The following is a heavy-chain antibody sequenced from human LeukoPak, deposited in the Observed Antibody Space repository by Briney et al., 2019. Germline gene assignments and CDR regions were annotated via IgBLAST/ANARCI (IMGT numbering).Heavy chain of an antibody. J-gene: IGHJ4*02. CDR1: GGSISSSSYY. Sequence: SETLSLTCTVSGGSISSSSYYWGWIRQPPGKGLEWIGSIYYSGSTYYNPSLKSRDTISVDTSKNQFSLKLSSVTAADSAVYYCARVLLSNIVASISYFDYWGQGTLVTVSS. CDR3: ARVLLSNIVASISYFDY. V-gene: IGHV4-39*07. D-gene: IGHD5-12*01. CDR2: IYYSGST.